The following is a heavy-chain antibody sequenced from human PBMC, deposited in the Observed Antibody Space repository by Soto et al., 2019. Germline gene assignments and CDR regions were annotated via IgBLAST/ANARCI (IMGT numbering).Heavy chain of an antibody. Sequence: GASVKVSCKASGYTFTSYGISWVRQAPGQGLEWMGWISAYNGNTNYAQKLQGRVTMTTDTSTSTAYMELRSLRSDDTAVYYCARARTTVTTPVFGYWGQGTLVTVSS. CDR1: GYTFTSYG. J-gene: IGHJ4*02. CDR2: ISAYNGNT. D-gene: IGHD4-17*01. CDR3: ARARTTVTTPVFGY. V-gene: IGHV1-18*01.